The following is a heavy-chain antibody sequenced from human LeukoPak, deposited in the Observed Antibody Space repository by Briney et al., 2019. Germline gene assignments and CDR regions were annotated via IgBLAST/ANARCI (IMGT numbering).Heavy chain of an antibody. CDR2: INHSGST. CDR3: ARVGLYYYYMDV. Sequence: GSLRLSCAASGFTFSDYYMSWIRQPPGKGLEWIGEINHSGSTNYNPSLKSRVTISVDTSKNQFSLKLSSVTAADTAVYYCARVGLYYYYMDVWGKGTTVTVSS. CDR1: GFTFSDYY. V-gene: IGHV4-34*01. J-gene: IGHJ6*03.